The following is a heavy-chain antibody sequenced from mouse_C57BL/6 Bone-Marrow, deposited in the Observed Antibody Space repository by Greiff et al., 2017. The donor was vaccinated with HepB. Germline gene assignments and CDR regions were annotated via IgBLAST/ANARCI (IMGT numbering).Heavy chain of an antibody. V-gene: IGHV1-52*01. CDR3: ARLGDGSLAY. Sequence: QVQLQQPGAELVRPGSSVKLSCKASGYTFTSYWMHWVKQRPIQGLEWIGNIDPSDSETHYNQKFKDKATLTVDKSSSTAYMQLSSLTSEDSAVYYCARLGDGSLAYWGQGTLVTVSA. D-gene: IGHD2-3*01. CDR1: GYTFTSYW. CDR2: IDPSDSET. J-gene: IGHJ3*01.